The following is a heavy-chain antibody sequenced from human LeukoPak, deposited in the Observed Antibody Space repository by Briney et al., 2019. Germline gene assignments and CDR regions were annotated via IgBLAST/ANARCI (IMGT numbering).Heavy chain of an antibody. D-gene: IGHD2-8*01. J-gene: IGHJ4*02. CDR2: INPNSGGT. CDR1: GYTFTGYY. V-gene: IGHV1-2*02. Sequence: GASVKVSCKASGYTFTGYYMHWVRQAPGQGLEWMGWINPNSGGTNYAQKFQGRVTMTRDTSISTAYMELSRLRSDDTAVYYCARDRLLRIVLMVYATPYYFDYWGQGTLVTVSS. CDR3: ARDRLLRIVLMVYATPYYFDY.